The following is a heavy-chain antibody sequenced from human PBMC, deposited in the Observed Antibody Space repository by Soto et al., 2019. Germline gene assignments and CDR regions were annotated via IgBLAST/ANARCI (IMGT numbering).Heavy chain of an antibody. CDR1: GASISSFN. V-gene: IGHV4-4*07. CDR2: LNIAGTI. D-gene: IGHD6-13*01. J-gene: IGHJ1*01. Sequence: SETLSLTCSVSGASISSFNWNWVRQPAGKGPEWVGRLNIAGTINYNPSLKSRTTMSMDTSKNQISLHLRSVTAADTAIYYCARDRGEYTSSWFWYFSHWGQVTLVTVSS. CDR3: ARDRGEYTSSWFWYFSH.